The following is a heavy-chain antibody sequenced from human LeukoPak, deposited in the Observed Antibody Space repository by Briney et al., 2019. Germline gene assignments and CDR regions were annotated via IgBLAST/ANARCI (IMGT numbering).Heavy chain of an antibody. CDR2: INAGNGNT. CDR1: GYTFTSYA. CDR3: ATYTVTTPGGAFDI. V-gene: IGHV1-3*01. J-gene: IGHJ3*02. D-gene: IGHD4-17*01. Sequence: EASVKVSCKASGYTFTSYAMHWVRQAPGQRLEWMGWINAGNGNTKYSQKFQGRVTITRDTSASTAYMELSSLRSEDTAVYYCATYTVTTPGGAFDIWGQGTMVTVSS.